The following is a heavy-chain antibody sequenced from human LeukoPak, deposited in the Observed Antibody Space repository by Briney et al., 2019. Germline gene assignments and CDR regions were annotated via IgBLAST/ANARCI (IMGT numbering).Heavy chain of an antibody. V-gene: IGHV4-4*07. Sequence: PSETLSLTCTVSGGSISSYYWSWIRQPAGKGLEWIGRIYTSGSTNYNPSLKSRVTMSVDTSKNQFSLKLSSVTAADTAVYFCARSPGSASQTMYNFFDPWGQGTLVTVSS. CDR2: IYTSGST. J-gene: IGHJ5*02. CDR3: ARSPGSASQTMYNFFDP. CDR1: GGSISSYY. D-gene: IGHD3-10*01.